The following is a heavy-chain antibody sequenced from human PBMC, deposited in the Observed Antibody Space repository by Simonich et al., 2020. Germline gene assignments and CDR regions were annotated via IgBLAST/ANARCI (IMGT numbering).Heavy chain of an antibody. Sequence: QLQLQESGPGLVKPSETLSLTCTVSGGSISSSSYYGGWIRQPPGKGLEWIGSIYYNVNTYYNPSLKSRVTISLDTSKNQFSLKLSSVTAADTAVYYCARHAGFAFDIWGQGTMVTVSS. J-gene: IGHJ3*02. V-gene: IGHV4-39*01. D-gene: IGHD6-13*01. CDR2: IYYNVNT. CDR1: GGSISSSSYY. CDR3: ARHAGFAFDI.